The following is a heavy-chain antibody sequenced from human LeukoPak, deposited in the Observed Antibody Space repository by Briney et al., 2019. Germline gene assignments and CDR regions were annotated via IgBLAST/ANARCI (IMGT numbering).Heavy chain of an antibody. Sequence: ASVKVSCQASGYTFTGYYMHWVRQAPGQGLEWMGWNNPNSGGTNYARKFQGRVTMTRDTSISTAYMELSRLRSDDTAVYYCARDPGYCSSTSCYGHYWGQGTLVTVSS. CDR1: GYTFTGYY. J-gene: IGHJ4*02. CDR2: NNPNSGGT. V-gene: IGHV1-2*02. D-gene: IGHD2-2*01. CDR3: ARDPGYCSSTSCYGHY.